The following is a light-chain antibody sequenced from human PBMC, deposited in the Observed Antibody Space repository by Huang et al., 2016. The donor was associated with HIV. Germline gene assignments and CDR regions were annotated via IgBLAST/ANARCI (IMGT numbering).Light chain of an antibody. CDR3: QQYNSYPYT. V-gene: IGKV1-5*03. J-gene: IGKJ2*01. CDR1: QSISSW. Sequence: DIQMTQSPSTLSASVGDRVTITCRASQSISSWLAWYQQKPGKSPKLLIYKASSLESGVPSRFSGSGSGTEFTLTISSLQPDDFATYYCQQYNSYPYTFGQGTKLEIK. CDR2: KAS.